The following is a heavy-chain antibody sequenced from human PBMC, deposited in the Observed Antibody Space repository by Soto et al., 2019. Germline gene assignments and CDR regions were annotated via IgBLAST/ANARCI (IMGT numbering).Heavy chain of an antibody. V-gene: IGHV3-11*05. CDR3: ARGRGAAADYFDF. J-gene: IGHJ4*02. CDR2: ISSSTSHT. D-gene: IGHD6-13*01. Sequence: QVPLVESGGGLVKPGGSLRLSFAVSGFTFSDYYMTWIRQAPGKGLEWVSYISSSTSHTNYADSVKGRFTISRDNAKNSLFLQMNSLRAEDTAVYYCARGRGAAADYFDFWGQGTLVTVSS. CDR1: GFTFSDYY.